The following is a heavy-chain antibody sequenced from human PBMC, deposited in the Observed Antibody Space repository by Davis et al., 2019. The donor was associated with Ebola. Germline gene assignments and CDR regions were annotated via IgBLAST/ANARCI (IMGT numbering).Heavy chain of an antibody. J-gene: IGHJ4*02. CDR2: INPHNNNT. CDR3: ARAQFPTTSDH. V-gene: IGHV1-18*04. D-gene: IGHD1-1*01. CDR1: GYTFTSYG. Sequence: ASVKVSCKASGYTFTSYGITWVRQAPGQGLEWMGWINPHNNNTNYAQNVQGRVTMTTDTSTSTAYMEVGSLRSDDTAVYYCARAQFPTTSDHWGQGTLVTVSS.